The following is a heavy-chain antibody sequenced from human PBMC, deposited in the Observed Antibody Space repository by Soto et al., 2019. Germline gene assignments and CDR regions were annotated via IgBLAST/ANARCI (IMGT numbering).Heavy chain of an antibody. V-gene: IGHV1-69*12. J-gene: IGHJ5*01. CDR3: AYSANHMYFVDS. CDR2: IIPIFGTP. D-gene: IGHD5-18*01. Sequence: QVQLVQSGAEVKKPGSSVKVSCKASGGSFRSYAVNWVRQAPGQGLECLGGIIPIFGTPNYAQKFHGRVSITADESTSTVYMDLISLTSEDTAVYYCAYSANHMYFVDSWGQGTLVTFAS. CDR1: GGSFRSYA.